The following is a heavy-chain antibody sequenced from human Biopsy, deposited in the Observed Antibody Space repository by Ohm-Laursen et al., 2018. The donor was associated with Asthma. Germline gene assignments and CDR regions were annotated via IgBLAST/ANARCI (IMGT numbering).Heavy chain of an antibody. J-gene: IGHJ6*02. CDR2: IYYTGSD. CDR1: GGSVSTGSYY. Sequence: SETLPLTCTVSGGSVSTGSYYWSWIRQPPGKGLEWLGYIYYTGSDNYNPSLKSRVTISVDTSKNQFSLRLNSVTAADTAVYYCARGPNYHGSGRAPIGMDVWGQGTTVTVSS. D-gene: IGHD3-10*01. CDR3: ARGPNYHGSGRAPIGMDV. V-gene: IGHV4-61*01.